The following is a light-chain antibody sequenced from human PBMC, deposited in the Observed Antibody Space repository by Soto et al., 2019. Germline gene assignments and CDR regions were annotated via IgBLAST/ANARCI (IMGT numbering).Light chain of an antibody. CDR3: QQYDNWPT. CDR2: GAS. Sequence: EIVMTQSPATLSVSPGESATLSCRASQSIRSDLAWYQQKPGQVPRLLFYGASTRATGLPARFSGSGSGTEFTLTISSLQSEDSAVYCCQQYDNWPTFGQGTRLEIK. J-gene: IGKJ5*01. CDR1: QSIRSD. V-gene: IGKV3-15*01.